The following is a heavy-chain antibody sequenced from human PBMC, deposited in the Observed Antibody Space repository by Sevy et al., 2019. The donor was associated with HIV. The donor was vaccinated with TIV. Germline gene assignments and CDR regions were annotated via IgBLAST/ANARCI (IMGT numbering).Heavy chain of an antibody. Sequence: GGSLRLSCAASGFTFSKYSMSWVRQPPGKGRGWVSTLSFGCGEINYADSVKGRFDISRDNSKSSVYLQMNNLRPEDTAVYYCAREGCTKPHDYWGQGTLVTVSS. CDR3: AREGCTKPHDY. CDR1: GFTFSKYS. J-gene: IGHJ4*02. D-gene: IGHD2-8*01. V-gene: IGHV3-23*01. CDR2: LSFGCGEI.